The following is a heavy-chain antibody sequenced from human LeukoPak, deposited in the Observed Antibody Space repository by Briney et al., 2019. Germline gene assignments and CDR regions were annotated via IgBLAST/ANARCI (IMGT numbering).Heavy chain of an antibody. CDR3: AKVYSSGWYGRWYFDY. J-gene: IGHJ4*02. CDR2: ISYDGSNK. Sequence: GGSLRLSCAASRFIFSTYGMHWVRQAPGKGLEWVAVISYDGSNKYYADSVKGRFTISRDNSKNTLYLQMNSLRAEDTAVYYCAKVYSSGWYGRWYFDYWGRGTLVTVSS. D-gene: IGHD6-19*01. CDR1: RFIFSTYG. V-gene: IGHV3-30*18.